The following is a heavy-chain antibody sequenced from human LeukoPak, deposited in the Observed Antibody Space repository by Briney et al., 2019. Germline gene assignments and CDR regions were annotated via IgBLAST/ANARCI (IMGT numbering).Heavy chain of an antibody. CDR1: GFTFSDYY. CDR3: ARVGDIVVVPAAMHFDY. Sequence: GGSLRLSCAASGFTFSDYYMSWIRQAPGKGLEWVSYISSSGGTIYYADSVKGRFTISRDNAKNSLYLQMNSLRAEDTAVYYCARVGDIVVVPAAMHFDYWGQGTLVTVSS. V-gene: IGHV3-11*01. D-gene: IGHD2-2*01. CDR2: ISSSGGTI. J-gene: IGHJ4*02.